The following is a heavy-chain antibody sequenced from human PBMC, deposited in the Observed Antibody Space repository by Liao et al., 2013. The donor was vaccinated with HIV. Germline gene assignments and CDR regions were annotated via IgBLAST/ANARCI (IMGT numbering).Heavy chain of an antibody. CDR2: ISHTGSS. CDR3: ARDWGQWLHNTVAFDI. CDR1: GGSISSDY. Sequence: QVQLQESGPGLVKPSETLSLTCTVSGGSISSDYWGWIRQSPGKGLEWIGHISHTGSSNNNPSLKSRVTISVDLSSNAFSLDLTSLTTADTAVYYCARDWGQWLHNTVAFDIWGQGTMVTVSS. V-gene: IGHV4-59*01. J-gene: IGHJ3*02. D-gene: IGHD3-22*01.